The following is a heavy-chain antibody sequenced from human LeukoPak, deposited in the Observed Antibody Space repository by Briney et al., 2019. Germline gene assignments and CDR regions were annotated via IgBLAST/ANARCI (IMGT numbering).Heavy chain of an antibody. J-gene: IGHJ3*02. Sequence: ASVKVSCKASGYTFTSYYMHWVRQAPGQGLEWMGIINPSGGSTSYAQKFRGRVTMTRDTSTSIVYMELSSLRSDDTAVYYCARDPTLLWFGELWENAFDIWGQGTMVTVSS. V-gene: IGHV1-46*01. CDR3: ARDPTLLWFGELWENAFDI. D-gene: IGHD3-10*01. CDR2: INPSGGST. CDR1: GYTFTSYY.